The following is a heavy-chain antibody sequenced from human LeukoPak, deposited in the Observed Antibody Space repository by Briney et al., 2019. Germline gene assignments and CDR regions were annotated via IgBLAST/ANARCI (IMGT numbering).Heavy chain of an antibody. CDR1: GYSISSGYY. V-gene: IGHV4-38-2*02. Sequence: SETLSLTCTVSGYSISSGYYRGWIRQPPGKGLEWIGSIYHSGSTYYNPSLKSRVTISVDTSKNQFSLKLSSVTAADTAVYYCARDNGYPWAYFDYWGQGTLVTVSS. CDR2: IYHSGST. D-gene: IGHD6-25*01. CDR3: ARDNGYPWAYFDY. J-gene: IGHJ4*02.